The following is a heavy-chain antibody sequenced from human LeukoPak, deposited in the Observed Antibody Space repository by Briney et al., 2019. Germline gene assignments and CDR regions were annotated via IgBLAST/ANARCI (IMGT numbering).Heavy chain of an antibody. Sequence: SETLSLTCTVSGGSISSYYWSWIRQPPGKGLEWIGYIYYSGSTNNNPSLKSRVTISVDTSKNQFSLKLSSVTAADTAVYCCARALGSSWYWVDPWGQGTLVTVSS. D-gene: IGHD6-13*01. CDR3: ARALGSSWYWVDP. CDR2: IYYSGST. V-gene: IGHV4-59*12. CDR1: GGSISSYY. J-gene: IGHJ5*02.